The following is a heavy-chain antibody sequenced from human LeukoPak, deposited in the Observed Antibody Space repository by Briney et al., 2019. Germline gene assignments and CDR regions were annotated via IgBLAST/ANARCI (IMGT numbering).Heavy chain of an antibody. CDR2: INPNSGGT. D-gene: IGHD5-18*01. V-gene: IGHV1-2*02. Sequence: GASVKVSCKASGYTFTGYYMHWVRQAPGQGLEWMGWINPNSGGTNYAQKFQGRVTMTRDTSISTAYMELSRLRSDDTAVYYCAGGGYSIEYYYYYMDVWGKGTTVTVSS. CDR1: GYTFTGYY. J-gene: IGHJ6*03. CDR3: AGGGYSIEYYYYYMDV.